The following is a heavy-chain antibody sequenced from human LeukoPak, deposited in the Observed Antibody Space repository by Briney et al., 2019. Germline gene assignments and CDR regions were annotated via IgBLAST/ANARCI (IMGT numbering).Heavy chain of an antibody. CDR2: ISHDGTNK. Sequence: PGRSLRLSCAASGFTFSSCGMHWVRQAPGKGLEWVAIISHDGTNKYYADSVKGRFTISRDNSKNTLYLQMNSLRAEDTAVYYCAKDRGDYRVRCFFDYWGQGTLVTVSS. D-gene: IGHD2-21*02. V-gene: IGHV3-30*18. CDR1: GFTFSSCG. CDR3: AKDRGDYRVRCFFDY. J-gene: IGHJ4*02.